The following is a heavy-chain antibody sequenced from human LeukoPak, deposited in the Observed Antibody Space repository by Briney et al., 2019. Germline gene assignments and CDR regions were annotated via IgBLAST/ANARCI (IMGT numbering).Heavy chain of an antibody. J-gene: IGHJ4*02. CDR3: AREWEPTASFFDY. V-gene: IGHV1-2*02. CDR2: INPDSSDT. CDR1: GYTFIGFY. D-gene: IGHD1-26*01. Sequence: WASVKVSCKTSGYTFIGFYIHWVRQAPGQGLEWMGWINPDSSDTKYAQKFKDRVTMTRDTSISTAYMELSWLRSDDTAVYYCAREWEPTASFFDYWGQGALVTVSS.